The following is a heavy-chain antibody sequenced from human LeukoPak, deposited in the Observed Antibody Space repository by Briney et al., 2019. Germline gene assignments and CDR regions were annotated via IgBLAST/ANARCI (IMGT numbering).Heavy chain of an antibody. V-gene: IGHV4-59*01. CDR2: IYYSGST. J-gene: IGHJ6*04. CDR3: ARGRARYGSGSMMDV. CDR1: GGSISSYY. Sequence: SETLSLTCTVSGGSISSYYWSWIRQPPGKGLEWIGHIYYSGSTNYNPSLKSRVTISVDTSKNQFSLKLSSVTAADTAVYYCARGRARYGSGSMMDVWGKGTTVTVSS. D-gene: IGHD3-10*01.